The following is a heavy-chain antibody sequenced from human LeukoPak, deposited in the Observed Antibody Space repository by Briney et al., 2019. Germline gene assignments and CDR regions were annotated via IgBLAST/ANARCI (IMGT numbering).Heavy chain of an antibody. CDR2: IKPSGGTT. V-gene: IGHV1-46*01. CDR3: AKGLEMATISTPAAY. J-gene: IGHJ4*02. D-gene: IGHD5-24*01. CDR1: RYTFITYF. Sequence: ASVKVSCKASRYTFITYFIHWVRQAPGQGLEWMGVIKPSGGTTIYAQKFQGRVTMTRDTSTSTVYMELNSLRAEDTAVYYCAKGLEMATISTPAAYWGQGTLVTVSS.